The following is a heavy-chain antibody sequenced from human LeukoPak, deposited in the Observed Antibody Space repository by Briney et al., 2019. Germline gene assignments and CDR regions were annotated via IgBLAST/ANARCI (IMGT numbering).Heavy chain of an antibody. V-gene: IGHV3-30*02. J-gene: IGHJ4*02. Sequence: PGGSLRLSCAASGFTFSSYAMSWVRQAPGKGLEWVAFIRYDGSNKYYADSVKGRFTISRDNSKNTLYLQMNSLRAEDTAVYYCAKEWRQWLVQGDPFDYWGQGTLVTVSS. CDR1: GFTFSSYA. D-gene: IGHD6-19*01. CDR2: IRYDGSNK. CDR3: AKEWRQWLVQGDPFDY.